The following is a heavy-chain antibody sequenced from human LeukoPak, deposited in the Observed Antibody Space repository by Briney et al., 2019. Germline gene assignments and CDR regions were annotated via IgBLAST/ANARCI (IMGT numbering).Heavy chain of an antibody. CDR3: ARDLDSSGWYSWFDP. CDR1: GYTFTGYY. J-gene: IGHJ5*02. D-gene: IGHD6-19*01. V-gene: IGHV1-2*02. Sequence: GASVKVSCKASGYTFTGYYMHWVRQAPGQGLEWMGWINPNSGGTNYAQKFQGRVTMTRDTSISTAYMELSRLRSDDTAVYYCARDLDSSGWYSWFDPWGQGTLVTVSS. CDR2: INPNSGGT.